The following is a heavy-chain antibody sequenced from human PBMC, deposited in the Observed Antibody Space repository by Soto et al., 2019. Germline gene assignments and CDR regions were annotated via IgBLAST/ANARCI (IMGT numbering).Heavy chain of an antibody. CDR2: ISSSGSTI. J-gene: IGHJ6*02. V-gene: IGHV3-11*01. D-gene: IGHD3-10*01. CDR1: GFTFSDYY. Sequence: QVQLVESGGGLVKPGGSLRLSCAASGFTFSDYYMSWIRQAPGKGLEWVSYISSSGSTIYYADSVKGRFTISRDNAKNSLYLQMNSLRAEDTAVYYCAREEYYGSGAVPGYYYGMDVWGQGTTVTVSS. CDR3: AREEYYGSGAVPGYYYGMDV.